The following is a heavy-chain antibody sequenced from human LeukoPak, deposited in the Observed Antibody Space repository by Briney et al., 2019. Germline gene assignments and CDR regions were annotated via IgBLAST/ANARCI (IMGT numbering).Heavy chain of an antibody. CDR3: ARHGDTIFGVVPSSDYYYGMDV. Sequence: GESLKISCKGSGYSINNYWIGWVRQMPGKGLEWMGIIYPADSDIRYSPSFQGQVTISADKSISTVYLQWSSLKASDTAMYYCARHGDTIFGVVPSSDYYYGMDVWGQGTTVTVSS. CDR2: IYPADSDI. J-gene: IGHJ6*02. D-gene: IGHD3-3*01. V-gene: IGHV5-51*01. CDR1: GYSINNYW.